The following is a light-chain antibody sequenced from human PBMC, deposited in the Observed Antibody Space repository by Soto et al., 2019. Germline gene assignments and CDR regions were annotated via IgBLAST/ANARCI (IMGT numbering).Light chain of an antibody. Sequence: DIQMTQSPSSLSASVGDTVTITCRASQTIGTWLAWYQQKPAKAPKLLIYKASTLESGVPSRFSGSGSGTDFTLTISSLQPEDFATYSCQQSYSTTWTFGQGTKV. J-gene: IGKJ1*01. V-gene: IGKV1-5*03. CDR2: KAS. CDR3: QQSYSTTWT. CDR1: QTIGTW.